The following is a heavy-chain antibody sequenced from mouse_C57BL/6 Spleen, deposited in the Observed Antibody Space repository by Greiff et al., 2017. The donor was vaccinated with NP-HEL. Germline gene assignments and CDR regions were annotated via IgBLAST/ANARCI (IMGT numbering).Heavy chain of an antibody. CDR1: GYAFSSSW. V-gene: IGHV1-82*01. CDR2: IYPGDGDT. CDR3: ARGITTVVPYYFDY. D-gene: IGHD1-1*01. J-gene: IGHJ2*01. Sequence: QVQLQQSGPELVKPGASVKISCKASGYAFSSSWMNWVKQRPGKGLEWIGRIYPGDGDTNYNGKFKGKATLTADKSSSTAYMQLSSLTSEDSAVYFCARGITTVVPYYFDYWGQGTTLTVSS.